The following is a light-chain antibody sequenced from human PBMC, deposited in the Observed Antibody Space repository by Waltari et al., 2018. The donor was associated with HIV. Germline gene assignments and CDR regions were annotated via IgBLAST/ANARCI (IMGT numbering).Light chain of an antibody. CDR1: RTVLSNSDNRNY. V-gene: IGKV4-1*01. CDR2: WAS. CDR3: QQYYTVRPT. J-gene: IGKJ4*01. Sequence: DIVMTQSPDSLAVSLGERATFNCRSSRTVLSNSDNRNYLAWYQQKTGQPPNVLIYWASTRQSGVPDRFSASWSGTNFSLSISSVQAADVAVYYCQQYYTVRPTFGGGTKVEIK.